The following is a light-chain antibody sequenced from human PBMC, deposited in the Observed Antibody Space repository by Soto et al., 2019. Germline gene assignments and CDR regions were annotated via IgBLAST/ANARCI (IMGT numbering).Light chain of an antibody. CDR2: EDN. Sequence: NFMLTQPHSVSESPGKTVTISCNRRSGSIASNYVQWYQQRPGSSPTTVIYEDNQRPSGVPDRFSGSIDSSSNSASLTISGLETEDVADYYCQSYDATNQVFGGGTKLTVL. CDR1: SGSIASNY. J-gene: IGLJ3*02. V-gene: IGLV6-57*01. CDR3: QSYDATNQV.